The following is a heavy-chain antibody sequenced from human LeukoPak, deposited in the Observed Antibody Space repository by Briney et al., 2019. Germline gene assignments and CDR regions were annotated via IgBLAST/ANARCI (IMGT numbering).Heavy chain of an antibody. D-gene: IGHD6-13*01. CDR3: AKASDPGIAAAGSYYYYYYMDV. V-gene: IGHV3-30*18. CDR1: GFTFSSYG. Sequence: GGSLRLSCAASGFTFSSYGMHWVRHAPGKGLEWVAVISYDGSNKYYAGSVKGRFTISRDNSKNTLYLKMNSLRAEDTAVYYYAKASDPGIAAAGSYYYYYYMDVWGKGTTVTVSS. CDR2: ISYDGSNK. J-gene: IGHJ6*03.